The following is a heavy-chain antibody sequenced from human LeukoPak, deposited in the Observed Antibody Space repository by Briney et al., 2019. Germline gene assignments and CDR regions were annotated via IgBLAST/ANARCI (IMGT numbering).Heavy chain of an antibody. V-gene: IGHV3-73*01. D-gene: IGHD2-15*01. CDR2: IRSKANSYAT. Sequence: GGSLRLSCAASGFTFSGSAMHWVRQASGKGLEWVGRIRSKANSYATAYAASVKGRFTISRDDSKNTAYLQMNSLKTEDTAVYYYTRLDCSGGSCRDAFDIWGQGTMVTVSS. CDR3: TRLDCSGGSCRDAFDI. J-gene: IGHJ3*02. CDR1: GFTFSGSA.